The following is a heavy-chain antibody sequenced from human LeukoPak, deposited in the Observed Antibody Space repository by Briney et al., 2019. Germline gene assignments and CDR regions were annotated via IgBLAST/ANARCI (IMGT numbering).Heavy chain of an antibody. CDR2: IYSGGST. D-gene: IGHD3-22*01. CDR3: ARDLNYDSAY. Sequence: GGSLRLSCAASGFTVSSNYMSWVRPAPGKGLEWVSVIYSGGSTYYADSVKGRFTISRDNSKNTVYLQMNSLRAEDTAVYYCARDLNYDSAYWGQGTLVTVSS. V-gene: IGHV3-53*01. CDR1: GFTVSSNY. J-gene: IGHJ4*02.